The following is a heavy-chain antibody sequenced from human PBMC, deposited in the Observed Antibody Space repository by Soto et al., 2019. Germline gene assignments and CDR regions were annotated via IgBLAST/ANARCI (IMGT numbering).Heavy chain of an antibody. D-gene: IGHD4-4*01. Sequence: SETLSLTCTVSDASIRGYYWSWIRQPPGKGLEWIGYFHYSGISNYNSSLTSRVTMSLDTSKNQFSLKLSSVSAADTAIYYCARGASNWQYFDYWGQGALVTVSS. CDR3: ARGASNWQYFDY. CDR2: FHYSGIS. V-gene: IGHV4-59*01. CDR1: DASIRGYY. J-gene: IGHJ4*02.